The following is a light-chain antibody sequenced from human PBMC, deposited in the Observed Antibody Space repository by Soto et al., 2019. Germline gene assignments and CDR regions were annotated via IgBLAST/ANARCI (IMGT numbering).Light chain of an antibody. V-gene: IGKV1-39*01. J-gene: IGKJ1*01. CDR1: QSIGSY. Sequence: DIQMTQSPSSLSASVGYRVTITCRAGQSIGSYLSWYQQKPGKAPKLLIYAASSLQSGVPSRISGRGSGTEFTITISSRQPEDCATSYCQQRYDTPWTFGQGTRVEVK. CDR2: AAS. CDR3: QQRYDTPWT.